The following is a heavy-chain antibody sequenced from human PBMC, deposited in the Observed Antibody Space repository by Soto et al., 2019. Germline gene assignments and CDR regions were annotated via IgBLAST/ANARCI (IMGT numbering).Heavy chain of an antibody. D-gene: IGHD5-18*01. J-gene: IGHJ3*02. Sequence: QVQVVQSGAEVKKPGASVKVSCKASGYTFTSYGISWVRQAPGQGLEWMGWISAYNGNTNYAQKLQGRVTMTTDASPSKACMELRTLRSGDTAVYYCARDRGYSYSHDGFDIWCRGTMVTVSS. CDR3: ARDRGYSYSHDGFDI. CDR1: GYTFTSYG. V-gene: IGHV1-18*01. CDR2: ISAYNGNT.